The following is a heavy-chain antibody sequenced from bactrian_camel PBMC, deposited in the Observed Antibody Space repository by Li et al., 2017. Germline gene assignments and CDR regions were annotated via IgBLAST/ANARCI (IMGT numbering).Heavy chain of an antibody. J-gene: IGHJ6*01. CDR1: RNTYFDYC. V-gene: IGHV3S53*01. CDR3: AADGGGPIQARGADFLWGY. D-gene: IGHD3*01. Sequence: VQLVESGGGSVQAGGSLKLSCEASRNTYFDYCMGWFRQAPGKEREGVATKARDGTTRYAESVKGRFTISRDNAKKILYLQMNSLKPEDTGMYYCAADGGGPIQARGADFLWGYWGQGTQVTVS. CDR2: KARDGTT.